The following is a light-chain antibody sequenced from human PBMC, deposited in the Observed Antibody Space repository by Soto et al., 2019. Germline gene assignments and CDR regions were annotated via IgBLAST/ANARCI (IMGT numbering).Light chain of an antibody. CDR2: RSD. Sequence: QSVLTQPPSASGTPGQRVTMSCSGSSSNIGNNFVFWYQHLPGTAPKLLIYRSDQRPSGVPDRFSASKSGTSASLAISGLRSDDEADYYCASWDDTLSGVVFGGGTKLTV. CDR3: ASWDDTLSGVV. J-gene: IGLJ3*02. CDR1: SSNIGNNF. V-gene: IGLV1-47*01.